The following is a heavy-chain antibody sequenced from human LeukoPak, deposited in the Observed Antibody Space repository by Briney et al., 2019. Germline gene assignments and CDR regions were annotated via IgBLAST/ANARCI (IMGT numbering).Heavy chain of an antibody. CDR1: GFTFSGYW. J-gene: IGHJ4*02. CDR2: MQEDGSGK. Sequence: GGSLRLSCAASGFTFSGYWMSWVRQAPGKGLEWVGNMQEDGSGKHYVDSVKGRFTISRDNARNSLYLQMNSLKVEDTAVYYCARDSIYRGSFSTFDYWGQGILVTVSS. CDR3: ARDSIYRGSFSTFDY. D-gene: IGHD1-26*01. V-gene: IGHV3-7*01.